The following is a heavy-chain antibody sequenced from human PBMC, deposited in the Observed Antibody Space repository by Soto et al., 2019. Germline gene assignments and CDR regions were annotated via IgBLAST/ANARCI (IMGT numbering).Heavy chain of an antibody. J-gene: IGHJ3*02. CDR3: ARFIAAADTGAFDI. CDR2: INHSGST. V-gene: IGHV4-34*01. Sequence: PSETLSLTCAVYGWSFSVYYWSWIRQPPGKGLEWIGEINHSGSTNYNPSLKSRVTISVDTSKNQFSLKLSSVTAADTAVYYCARFIAAADTGAFDIWGQGTMVTVSS. D-gene: IGHD6-13*01. CDR1: GWSFSVYY.